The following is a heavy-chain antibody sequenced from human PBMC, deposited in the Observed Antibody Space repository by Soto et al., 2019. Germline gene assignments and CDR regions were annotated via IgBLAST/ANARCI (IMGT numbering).Heavy chain of an antibody. CDR2: LYYGRSA. CDR3: ALRSMAVVPEY. Sequence: QVQLQESGPGLVKPSETLSLTCAVSGDSISSYYCMWIRQPPGKGLESIGYLYYGRSANYNPSLKSQVTLAVDTSTNQCSLTLSSMTAADTAVYYCALRSMAVVPEYWGQGTLVTVSS. D-gene: IGHD3-22*01. V-gene: IGHV4-59*01. CDR1: GDSISSYY. J-gene: IGHJ4*02.